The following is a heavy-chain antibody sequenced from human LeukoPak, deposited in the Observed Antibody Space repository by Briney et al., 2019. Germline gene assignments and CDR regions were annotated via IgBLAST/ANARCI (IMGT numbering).Heavy chain of an antibody. CDR3: ARGGYSFDY. D-gene: IGHD5-12*01. CDR1: GFTFSIYW. V-gene: IGHV3-7*01. Sequence: GGSLRLSCAASGFTFSIYWMHWVRQAPGKGLEWVARLHADGIERYYVDPVKGRFTISRDNAKNSLHLQMYSLRLDDTAVYYCARGGYSFDYLGQGTLVTVSS. CDR2: LHADGIER. J-gene: IGHJ4*02.